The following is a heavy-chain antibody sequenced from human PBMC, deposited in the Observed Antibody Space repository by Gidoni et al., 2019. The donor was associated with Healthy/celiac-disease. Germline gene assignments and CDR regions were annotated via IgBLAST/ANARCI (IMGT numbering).Heavy chain of an antibody. V-gene: IGHV1-2*02. Sequence: QVQLVQSGAEVKKPGASVKVSCMASGYTSTGYYMHWVRQAPGQGLEWMGWINPNSGGTNYAQKFQGRVTMTRDTSISTAYMELGRLRSDDTAVYYCARLGYCSSTSCPNFDYWGQGTLVTVSS. J-gene: IGHJ4*02. CDR2: INPNSGGT. D-gene: IGHD2-2*01. CDR3: ARLGYCSSTSCPNFDY. CDR1: GYTSTGYY.